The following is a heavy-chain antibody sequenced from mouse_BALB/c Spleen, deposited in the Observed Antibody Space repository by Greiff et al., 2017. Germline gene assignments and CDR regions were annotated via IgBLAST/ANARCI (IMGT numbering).Heavy chain of an antibody. CDR3: ARGGTIGTWDYAMDY. V-gene: IGHV3-6*02. Sequence: DVQLQESGPGLVKPSQSLSLTCSVTGYSITSGYYWNWIRQFPGNKLEWMGYISYDGSNNYNPSLKNRISITRDTSKNQFFLKLNSVTTEDTATYYCARGGTIGTWDYAMDYWGQGTSVTVSS. J-gene: IGHJ4*01. D-gene: IGHD2-14*01. CDR2: ISYDGSN. CDR1: GYSITSGYY.